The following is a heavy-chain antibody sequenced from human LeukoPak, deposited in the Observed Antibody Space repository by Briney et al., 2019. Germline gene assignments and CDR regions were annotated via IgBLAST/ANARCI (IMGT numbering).Heavy chain of an antibody. Sequence: SETLSLTCTVSGGSISSYYWSWIRQPAGKGLEWIGRIHTSGSTNYNPSLKSRVTMSVDTSKNQSSLKLSSVTAADTAVYYCARDRYYYDSSGYLYFDYWGQGTLVTVSS. V-gene: IGHV4-4*07. CDR3: ARDRYYYDSSGYLYFDY. CDR1: GGSISSYY. CDR2: IHTSGST. J-gene: IGHJ4*02. D-gene: IGHD3-22*01.